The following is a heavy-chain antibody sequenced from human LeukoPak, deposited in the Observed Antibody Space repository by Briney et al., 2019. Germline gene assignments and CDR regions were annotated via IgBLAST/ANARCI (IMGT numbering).Heavy chain of an antibody. Sequence: GGSLRLSCAASGFKFDDYGMSWVSQAPGTGLEWVCDINWNGAWTGYADSVKGRFTISRDNAKNSLYLQMNSLRAEDTALYYCAGYYYDSSRGFDLWGQGTLVTVSA. D-gene: IGHD3-22*01. J-gene: IGHJ5*02. CDR1: GFKFDDYG. V-gene: IGHV3-20*04. CDR2: INWNGAWT. CDR3: AGYYYDSSRGFDL.